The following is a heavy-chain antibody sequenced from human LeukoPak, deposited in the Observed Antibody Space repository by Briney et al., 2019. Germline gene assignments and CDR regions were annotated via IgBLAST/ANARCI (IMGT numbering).Heavy chain of an antibody. CDR2: INPNSGGT. D-gene: IGHD5-24*01. CDR1: VYTFTVYY. V-gene: IGHV1-2*02. Sequence: TSVTVSFTASVYTFTVYYMHWVRQVPGQGLEWMGWINPNSGGTNYAQKFQGRVTMTRDTSISAVYMELSRLRSDDTAVYYCARDGTGVYNLVQYWGQGTLVTVSS. CDR3: ARDGTGVYNLVQY. J-gene: IGHJ4*02.